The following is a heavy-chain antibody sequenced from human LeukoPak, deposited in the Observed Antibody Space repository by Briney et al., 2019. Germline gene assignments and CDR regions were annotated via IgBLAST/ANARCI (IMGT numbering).Heavy chain of an antibody. J-gene: IGHJ3*02. CDR2: IIPIFGTA. CDR1: GGTFSSYA. Sequence: SVKVSCKASGGTFSSYAISWVRQAPGQGLEWMGGIIPIFGTANYAQKFQGRVTITADESTSTAYMELSSLRSEDTAVYYCARDGLGDSSGYYYGIRAFDIWGQGTMVTVSS. CDR3: ARDGLGDSSGYYYGIRAFDI. V-gene: IGHV1-69*01. D-gene: IGHD3-22*01.